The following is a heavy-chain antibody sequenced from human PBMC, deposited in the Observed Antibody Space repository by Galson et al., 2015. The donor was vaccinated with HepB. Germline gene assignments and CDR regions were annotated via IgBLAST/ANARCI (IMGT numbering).Heavy chain of an antibody. V-gene: IGHV5-51*03. CDR3: ARLGYYGSEHRGLVY. J-gene: IGHJ4*02. D-gene: IGHD3-10*01. CDR2: IYPADSDT. Sequence: AEVKKPGESLKISCKGSGYSFTTYWIGWVRQMPGKGLEWMGIIYPADSDTTYSPSFQGQVTISADKSISTAYLQWSSLKASDTAMYYCARLGYYGSEHRGLVYWGQGTLVIVSS. CDR1: GYSFTTYW.